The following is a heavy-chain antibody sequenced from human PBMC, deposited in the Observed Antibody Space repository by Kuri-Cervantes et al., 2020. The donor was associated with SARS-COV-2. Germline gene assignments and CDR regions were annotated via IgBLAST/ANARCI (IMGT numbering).Heavy chain of an antibody. CDR1: GFTFRSYS. Sequence: GESLKISCAASGFTFRSYSMNWVRQAPGKGLEWVSSISSSSSYIYYADSVKGRFTISRDNAKNSLYLQMNSLRAEDTAVYYCARDNSAYYDFWSGYYNYFDYWGQGTLVTVSS. V-gene: IGHV3-21*01. D-gene: IGHD3-3*01. CDR2: ISSSSSYI. CDR3: ARDNSAYYDFWSGYYNYFDY. J-gene: IGHJ4*02.